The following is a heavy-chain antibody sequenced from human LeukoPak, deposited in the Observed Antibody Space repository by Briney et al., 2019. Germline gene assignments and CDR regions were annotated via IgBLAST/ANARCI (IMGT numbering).Heavy chain of an antibody. CDR2: IYYSGST. CDR3: ARKRGVLKSFDL. CDR1: GGSISSHY. V-gene: IGHV4-59*11. J-gene: IGHJ2*01. Sequence: SETLSLTCTVSGGSISSHYWSWIRQPPGKGLEWIGYIYYSGSTNYNPSLKSRVTISVDTSKNRFSLKLSSVTAADTAVYYCARKRGVLKSFDLWGRGTLVTVSS. D-gene: IGHD3-10*01.